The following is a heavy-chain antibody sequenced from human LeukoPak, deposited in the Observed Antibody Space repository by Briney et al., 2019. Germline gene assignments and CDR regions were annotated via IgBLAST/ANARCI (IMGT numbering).Heavy chain of an antibody. Sequence: SVKVSCKASGGTFSSYAISWVRQAPGQGLEWMGGIIPIFGTAKYAQKFQGRVTITTDESTSTAYMELSSLRSEDTAVYYCARAHGSGSYYPWYFDYWGQGTLVTVSS. V-gene: IGHV1-69*05. D-gene: IGHD3-10*01. CDR1: GGTFSSYA. J-gene: IGHJ4*02. CDR3: ARAHGSGSYYPWYFDY. CDR2: IIPIFGTA.